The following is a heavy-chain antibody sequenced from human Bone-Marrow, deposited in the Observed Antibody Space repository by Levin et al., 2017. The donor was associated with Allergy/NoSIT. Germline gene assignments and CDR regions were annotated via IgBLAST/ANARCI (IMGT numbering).Heavy chain of an antibody. CDR1: GFTFSSYS. D-gene: IGHD1-26*01. Sequence: PGGSLRLSCAASGFTFSSYSMNWVRQAPGKGLEWVSSISSSSSYIYYADSVKGRFTISRDNAKNSLYLQMNSLRAEDTAVYYCARDGERIVGALHTYYYYGMDVWGQGTTVTVSS. J-gene: IGHJ6*02. CDR3: ARDGERIVGALHTYYYYGMDV. V-gene: IGHV3-21*01. CDR2: ISSSSSYI.